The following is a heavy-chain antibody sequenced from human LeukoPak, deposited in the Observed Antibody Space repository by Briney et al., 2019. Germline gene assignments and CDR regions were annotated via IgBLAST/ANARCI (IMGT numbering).Heavy chain of an antibody. V-gene: IGHV4-4*07. Sequence: SETLSLTCTVSGGSISSYYWSWIRQPAGKGLEWIGRIYSTGSTNYNPSLKSRVTISVDTSKNQFSLRLRSVTAADTAVYYCARQIASAGTAGFDFWGQGALVTVSS. CDR3: ARQIASAGTAGFDF. J-gene: IGHJ4*02. CDR2: IYSTGST. CDR1: GGSISSYY. D-gene: IGHD6-13*01.